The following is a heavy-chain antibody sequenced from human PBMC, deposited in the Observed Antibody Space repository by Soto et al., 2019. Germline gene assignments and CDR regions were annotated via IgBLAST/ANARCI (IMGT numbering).Heavy chain of an antibody. J-gene: IGHJ4*02. Sequence: QVQLVQSGAEVKKPGASVKVSCKASGYTFTGYYMHWVRQAPGQGLEWMGWINPNSGGTNYAQKFQGWVTMTRDTSISTAYMELSRLRYDDTAVYYCARVREGLRCWEWHLFDYWGQGTLVTVSS. CDR1: GYTFTGYY. CDR2: INPNSGGT. V-gene: IGHV1-2*04. CDR3: ARVREGLRCWEWHLFDY. D-gene: IGHD3-3*01.